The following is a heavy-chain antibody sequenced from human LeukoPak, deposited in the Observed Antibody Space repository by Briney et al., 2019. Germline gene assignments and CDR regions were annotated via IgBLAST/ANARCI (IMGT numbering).Heavy chain of an antibody. V-gene: IGHV3-30*04. CDR3: ARGGYFDILTGYYQTQYYYPMDV. CDR1: GFTFSSYA. CDR2: TSYDGGNK. D-gene: IGHD3-9*01. J-gene: IGHJ6*02. Sequence: GGSLRLSCAASGFTFSSYAIHWVRQAPGKGLEWVAVTSYDGGNKYYGDSVKGRFTISRDNSKSTLYLEVSSLRAEDTAVYYCARGGYFDILTGYYQTQYYYPMDVWGRGTAVTVSS.